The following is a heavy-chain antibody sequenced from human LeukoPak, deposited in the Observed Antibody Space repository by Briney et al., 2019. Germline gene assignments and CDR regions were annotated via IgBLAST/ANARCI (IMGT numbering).Heavy chain of an antibody. J-gene: IGHJ6*03. Sequence: KPSVNLSFTCTVSGGSISSYYWSWIRHPPGQGLVWIGYIYYSGSTNYNPSLKSRISISVDTSKNQFSLKLSSVTAADTAVYYCARTTEGGYTYNYFYYYYMDVWGKGTTVTISS. D-gene: IGHD5-18*01. CDR3: ARTTEGGYTYNYFYYYYMDV. CDR2: IYYSGST. CDR1: GGSISSYY. V-gene: IGHV4-59*01.